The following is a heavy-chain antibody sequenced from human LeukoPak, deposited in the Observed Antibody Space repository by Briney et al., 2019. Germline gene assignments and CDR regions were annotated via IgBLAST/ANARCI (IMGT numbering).Heavy chain of an antibody. D-gene: IGHD6-6*01. CDR1: GFTFSDYY. J-gene: IGHJ4*02. CDR3: ARGAARTHFDY. CDR2: ISSSGSSI. Sequence: PGGSLSLSCAASGFTFSDYYMNWIRQAPGKGLEWVSYISSSGSSIYYADSVKGRFTSSRDNAKNSLYLQMNSLRAEDTAVYYCARGAARTHFDYWGQGTLVTVSS. V-gene: IGHV3-11*04.